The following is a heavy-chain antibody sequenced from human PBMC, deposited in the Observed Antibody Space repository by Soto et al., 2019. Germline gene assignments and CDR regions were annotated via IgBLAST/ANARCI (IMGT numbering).Heavy chain of an antibody. Sequence: QVQLVQSGAEVKKPGASVKVSCKASGYTFTSYDINWVRQATGQGLEWMGWMNPNSGNTGYAQKFQGRATMTRNTSISTAYMEPSSLTSDYTVVYYCASTLDGDNADYWGEGTLVTVSS. CDR1: GYTFTSYD. CDR3: ASTLDGDNADY. J-gene: IGHJ4*02. CDR2: MNPNSGNT. D-gene: IGHD4-17*01. V-gene: IGHV1-8*01.